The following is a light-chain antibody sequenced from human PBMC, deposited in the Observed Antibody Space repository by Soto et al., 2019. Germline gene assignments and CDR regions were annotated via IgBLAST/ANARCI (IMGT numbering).Light chain of an antibody. CDR2: AAS. V-gene: IGKV3-20*01. CDR3: QRYGICPYS. CDR1: QSVSSSY. Sequence: EIVLTQSPGTLSLSPGERATLSCRASQSVSSSYLAWYQQKPGQAPRLLIYAASSRATDIPDRFRGRGSGTDFTLTISRLEPEDCAVYYCQRYGICPYSFGQGTKLEIK. J-gene: IGKJ2*03.